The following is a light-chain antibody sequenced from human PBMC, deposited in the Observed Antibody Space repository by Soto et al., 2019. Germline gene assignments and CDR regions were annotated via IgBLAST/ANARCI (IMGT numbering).Light chain of an antibody. CDR1: RSISYW. V-gene: IGKV1-5*01. Sequence: DILMTQSPASLSLSVGDRVTFSCRASRSISYWLAWYQQKPGKAPGLLIFDASNWESGVSSRFSGSGSGTEFTLTISRLQPDDVAAYYCLQYRSRSWTFGQGTKVDIK. CDR3: LQYRSRSWT. J-gene: IGKJ1*01. CDR2: DAS.